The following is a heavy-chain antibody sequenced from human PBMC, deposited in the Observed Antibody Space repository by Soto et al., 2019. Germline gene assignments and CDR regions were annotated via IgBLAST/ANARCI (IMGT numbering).Heavy chain of an antibody. CDR2: IYYSGST. V-gene: IGHV4-39*02. CDR3: AREGDFWSGSNNWFDP. D-gene: IGHD3-3*01. J-gene: IGHJ5*02. Sequence: SETLSLTCTVSGGSISSSSYYWGWIRQPPGKGLEWIGSIYYSGSTYYNPSLKSRVTISVDTSKNQFSLKLSSVTAADTAVYYCAREGDFWSGSNNWFDPWGQGTLVTVSS. CDR1: GGSISSSSYY.